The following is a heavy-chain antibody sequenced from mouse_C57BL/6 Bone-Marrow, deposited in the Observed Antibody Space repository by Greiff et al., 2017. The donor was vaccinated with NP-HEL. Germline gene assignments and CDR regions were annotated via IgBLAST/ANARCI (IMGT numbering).Heavy chain of an antibody. V-gene: IGHV1-62-2*01. J-gene: IGHJ3*01. D-gene: IGHD1-1*01. CDR3: ARHAPIYYYGSSPAWFAY. CDR1: GYTFTEYT. Sequence: QVQLQQPGAELVKPGASVKLSCKASGYTFTEYTIHWVKQRSGQGLEWIGWFYPGSGSIKYNEKFKDKATLTADKSSSTVYMELSRLTSEDSAVYFCARHAPIYYYGSSPAWFAYWGQGTLVTVSA. CDR2: FYPGSGSI.